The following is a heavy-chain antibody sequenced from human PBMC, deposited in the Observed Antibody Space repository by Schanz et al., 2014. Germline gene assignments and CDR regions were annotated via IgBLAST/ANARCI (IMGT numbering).Heavy chain of an antibody. CDR1: GFTLSNSD. CDR3: ARGTDWNLRY. CDR2: IGYLGDT. D-gene: IGHD1-1*01. Sequence: EADLVESGGGLIQRGESLRLSCAASGFTLSNSDMHWVRQGTGKGLEWVSTIGYLGDTYYPDSVKGRFTVSRDSGQNSLYLQMNSLRAGDTAVYYCARGTDWNLRYWGQGALVTVSS. J-gene: IGHJ4*02. V-gene: IGHV3-13*01.